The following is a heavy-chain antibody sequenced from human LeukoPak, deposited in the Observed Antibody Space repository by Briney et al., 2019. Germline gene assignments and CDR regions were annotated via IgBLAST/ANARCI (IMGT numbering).Heavy chain of an antibody. CDR3: AKIVIAVAAPDAFDI. J-gene: IGHJ3*02. CDR1: GFTFSSYG. Sequence: GGSLRLSCAASGFTFSSYGMHWVRQAPGKGLEWVAFIRYDGSNKYYADSVKGRFTISRDNSKNTLYLQMNNLRAEDTAVYYCAKIVIAVAAPDAFDIWGQGTMVTVSS. D-gene: IGHD6-19*01. CDR2: IRYDGSNK. V-gene: IGHV3-30*02.